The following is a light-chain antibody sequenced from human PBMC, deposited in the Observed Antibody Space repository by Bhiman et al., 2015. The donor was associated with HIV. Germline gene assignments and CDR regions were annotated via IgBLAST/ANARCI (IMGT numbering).Light chain of an antibody. J-gene: IGLJ1*01. V-gene: IGLV2-14*03. CDR3: QSYDSSLSRYV. CDR2: DVS. CDR1: SSDVGDYNF. Sequence: QSALTQPASVSGSPGQSITISCTGTSSDVGDYNFVSWYQQHPGKAPKLMIYDVSKWPSGVSNRFSGSKSGTSASLAITGLRADDEADYYCQSYDSSLSRYVFGTGTKVTVL.